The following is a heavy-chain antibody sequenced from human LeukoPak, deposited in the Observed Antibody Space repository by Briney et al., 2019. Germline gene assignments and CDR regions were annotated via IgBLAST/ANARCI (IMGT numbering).Heavy chain of an antibody. Sequence: GGSLRLSCAASGFTFSSYSMNWVRQAPGKGLEWVSSISSSSSYIYYADSVKGRFTISRDNAKNSLYLQMNSLRAEDTAVYYCAKDALVGWKEPSNWFDPWGQGTLVTVSS. CDR2: ISSSSSYI. J-gene: IGHJ5*02. V-gene: IGHV3-21*04. D-gene: IGHD2-8*02. CDR1: GFTFSSYS. CDR3: AKDALVGWKEPSNWFDP.